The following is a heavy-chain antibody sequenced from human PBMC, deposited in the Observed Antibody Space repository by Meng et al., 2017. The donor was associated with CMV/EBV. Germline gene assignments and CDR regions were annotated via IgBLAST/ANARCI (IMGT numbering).Heavy chain of an antibody. Sequence: ASVKVSCKASGYTFTGYYMHWVRQAPGQGLEWMGWINPNSGGTNYAQKLQGRVTMTRDTSISTAYMELSRLRSDDTAVYYCARDRGNTSYYYYGMDVWGQGTTVTVSS. CDR2: INPNSGGT. V-gene: IGHV1-2*02. D-gene: IGHD2-2*01. J-gene: IGHJ6*02. CDR1: GYTFTGYY. CDR3: ARDRGNTSYYYYGMDV.